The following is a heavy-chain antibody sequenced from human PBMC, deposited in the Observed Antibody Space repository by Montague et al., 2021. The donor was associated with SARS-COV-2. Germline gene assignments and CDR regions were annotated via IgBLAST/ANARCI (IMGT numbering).Heavy chain of an antibody. CDR1: GGHYF. J-gene: IGHJ2*01. CDR2: TYYSGTT. D-gene: IGHD3-22*01. CDR3: ARIVVVTYSHFDL. V-gene: IGHV4-59*01. Sequence: SETLSLTCTVSGGHYFWSWIRQPPGKGLEWIGYTYYSGTTKYNPSLESRVTISLDTSKNQLSLRLSSVTAADTAVYYCARIVVVTYSHFDLWGRGTLVTVSS.